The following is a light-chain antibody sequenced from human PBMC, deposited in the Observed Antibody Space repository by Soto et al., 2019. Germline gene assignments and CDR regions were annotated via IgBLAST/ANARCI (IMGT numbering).Light chain of an antibody. CDR1: SSNVGSYNF. Sequence: QSVLTQPPSVSGSPGQSITISCSGSSSNVGSYNFVSWYQQHPGKAPTLFNYEATNPPSGVSHRVSGYKSGNTASLTIFGLQAEDDDDYYCSSSAGSDTPWEFGRGTKLTVL. CDR2: EAT. CDR3: SSSAGSDTPWE. J-gene: IGLJ3*02. V-gene: IGLV2-14*01.